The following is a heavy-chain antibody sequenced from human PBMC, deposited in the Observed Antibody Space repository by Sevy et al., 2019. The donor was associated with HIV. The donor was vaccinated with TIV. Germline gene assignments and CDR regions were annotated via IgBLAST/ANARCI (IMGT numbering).Heavy chain of an antibody. CDR3: AGGDTPMITDLDY. V-gene: IGHV3-23*01. J-gene: IGHJ4*02. CDR1: GLTFTTNA. Sequence: GGSLRLSCAASGLTFTTNAISWVRQAPGKGLEWVAGITSGGATYYADSVKGRFTVSRDNSKNTLYLQLNSLRADDTAVFYCAGGDTPMITDLDYWGQGTLVTVSS. CDR2: ITSGGAT. D-gene: IGHD3-16*01.